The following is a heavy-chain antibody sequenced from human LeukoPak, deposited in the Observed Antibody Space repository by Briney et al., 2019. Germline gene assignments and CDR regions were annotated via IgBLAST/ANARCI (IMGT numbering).Heavy chain of an antibody. CDR3: ATSGVLYWIQT. J-gene: IGHJ5*02. CDR1: GYSLSDGFY. V-gene: IGHV4-38-2*01. CDR2: IYHTGNT. D-gene: IGHD2-15*01. Sequence: SETLSLTCSVSGYSLSDGFYWGWIRQPPGKGLEWIGTIYHTGNTYYNPSLESRITISVDTSKNQFSLELTSVTATDTAVYYCATSGVLYWIQTWGQGTLVTVSS.